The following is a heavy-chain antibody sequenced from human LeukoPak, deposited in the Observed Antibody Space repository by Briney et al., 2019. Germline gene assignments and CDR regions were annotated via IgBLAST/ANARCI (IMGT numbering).Heavy chain of an antibody. Sequence: GGSLRLSCAASGFTFSSYSMNWVRQAPGKGLEWVSYISSSSSTIYYADSVKGRFTISRDNAKNSLYLQMNSLRAEDTAVYYCARAGIVVVPAATHYYYYYYMDVWGKGTTVTVSS. V-gene: IGHV3-48*01. CDR2: ISSSSSTI. CDR3: ARAGIVVVPAATHYYYYYYMDV. J-gene: IGHJ6*03. CDR1: GFTFSSYS. D-gene: IGHD2-2*01.